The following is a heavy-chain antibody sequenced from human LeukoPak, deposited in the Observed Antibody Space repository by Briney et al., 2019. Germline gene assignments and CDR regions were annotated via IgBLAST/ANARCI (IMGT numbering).Heavy chain of an antibody. V-gene: IGHV3-49*04. CDR1: GFTFGDYA. Sequence: PGRSLRLPCTASGFTFGDYAMSWVRQAPGKGLEWVGFIRSRAYGGTTEYAASVKGRFTISRDDSKSIAYLQMNNLKTEDTAVYYCTLEDIVVGPVAMREDWFDPWGQGTLVTVSS. D-gene: IGHD2-2*01. J-gene: IGHJ5*02. CDR3: TLEDIVVGPVAMREDWFDP. CDR2: IRSRAYGGTT.